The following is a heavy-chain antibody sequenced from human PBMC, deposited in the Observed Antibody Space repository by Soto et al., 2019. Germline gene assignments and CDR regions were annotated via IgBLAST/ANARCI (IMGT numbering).Heavy chain of an antibody. CDR2: IYYSGST. CDR1: GGSISSSRYY. CDR3: TNSNWFDP. Sequence: QLQLQESGPGLVKPSETLSLTCTVSGGSISSSRYYWGWIRQPPGKGLEWIGRIYYSGSTYYNPSLKSRVTTSVDTSKNQFPLKLSSVTAADTAVYYCTNSNWFDPWGQGTLVTVSS. V-gene: IGHV4-39*01. J-gene: IGHJ5*02. D-gene: IGHD3-10*01.